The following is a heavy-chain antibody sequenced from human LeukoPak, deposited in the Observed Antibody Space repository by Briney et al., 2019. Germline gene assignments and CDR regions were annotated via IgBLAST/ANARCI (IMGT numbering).Heavy chain of an antibody. CDR3: AREGVGATDDAFDI. V-gene: IGHV4-59*01. Sequence: SETLSLTCTVSGGSIRSYYWSWIRQPPGKGLEWIGYIYYSGSTNYNPSLKSRVTISVDTSKNQFSLKLSSVTAADTAVYYCAREGVGATDDAFDIWGQGTMVTVSS. J-gene: IGHJ3*02. CDR2: IYYSGST. D-gene: IGHD1-26*01. CDR1: GGSIRSYY.